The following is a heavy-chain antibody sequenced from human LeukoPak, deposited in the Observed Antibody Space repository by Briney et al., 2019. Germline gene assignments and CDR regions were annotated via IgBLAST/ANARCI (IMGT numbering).Heavy chain of an antibody. CDR1: GYSFTSYW. V-gene: IGHV5-10-1*01. Sequence: RGGSLRISCKGSGYSFTSYWISWVRQMPGKGLEWMGRIDPSDSYTNYSPSFQGHVTISADKSISTAYLQWSSLKASDTAMYYCARLELAYCGGDCYSLDYWGQGTLVTVSS. CDR3: ARLELAYCGGDCYSLDY. D-gene: IGHD2-21*02. J-gene: IGHJ4*02. CDR2: IDPSDSYT.